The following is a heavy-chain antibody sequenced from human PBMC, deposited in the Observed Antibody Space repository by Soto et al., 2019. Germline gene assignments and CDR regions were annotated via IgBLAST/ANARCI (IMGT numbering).Heavy chain of an antibody. V-gene: IGHV1-3*01. CDR3: ARINSGTHRYYAFEM. J-gene: IGHJ3*02. CDR1: GYTFNADA. Sequence: QVQLVQSGAEVKPPGASVKVSCRTSGYTFNADALHWVRQAPGQGLEWMGWVNGANGVTKFSQKFQVRGPITRDTFATTAYMELRSLRSEDTAVFFCARINSGTHRYYAFEMWGQGETVTCAS. CDR2: VNGANGVT. D-gene: IGHD1-26*01.